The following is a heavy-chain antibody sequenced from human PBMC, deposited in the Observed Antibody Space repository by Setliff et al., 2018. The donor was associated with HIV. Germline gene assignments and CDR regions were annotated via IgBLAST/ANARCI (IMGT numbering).Heavy chain of an antibody. J-gene: IGHJ4*02. CDR2: ISWDGSSA. CDR3: AKAGSNYFDY. Sequence: GGSLRLSCAASGFTLNTYAMNWVRQVPGKGLEWVALISWDGSSAYYADSVKGRFTISRDNSKNSLFLQMHSLKTEDTALYYCAKAGSNYFDYWGQGTLVTVSS. V-gene: IGHV3-43*01. CDR1: GFTLNTYA. D-gene: IGHD3-10*01.